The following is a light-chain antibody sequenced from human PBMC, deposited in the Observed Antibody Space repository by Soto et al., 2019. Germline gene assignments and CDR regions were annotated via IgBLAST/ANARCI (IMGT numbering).Light chain of an antibody. V-gene: IGLV1-51*01. CDR3: GTLDSSLSGVV. CDR1: SSNIGNNY. CDR2: DNN. J-gene: IGLJ2*01. Sequence: QSVLTQPPSVSAAPGQKVTISCSGSSSNIGNNYVSWYQQLPGTAPKLLIYDNNKRPSGIPDRFSGSKSGTSATLGITGLQTGDEADYYCGTLDSSLSGVVFGGGTKVTVL.